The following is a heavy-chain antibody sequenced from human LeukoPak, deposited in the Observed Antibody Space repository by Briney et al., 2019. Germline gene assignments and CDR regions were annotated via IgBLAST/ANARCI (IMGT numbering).Heavy chain of an antibody. J-gene: IGHJ4*02. CDR2: ITWNSDAI. Sequence: GGSLRLSCAASGFTFGDYAMHWVRQAPGKGLEWVSGITWNSDAIGYADSVKGRFTISRDNARNSLYLQMSSLRVEDTAFYYCATTPPAIAVAGNGQFDNWGQGTLVTVSS. CDR3: ATTPPAIAVAGNGQFDN. D-gene: IGHD6-19*01. V-gene: IGHV3-9*01. CDR1: GFTFGDYA.